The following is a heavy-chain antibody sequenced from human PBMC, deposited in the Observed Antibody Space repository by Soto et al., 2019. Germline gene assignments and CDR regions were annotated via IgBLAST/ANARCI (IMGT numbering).Heavy chain of an antibody. Sequence: SVKVSCKASGGTFSSYAISWVRQAPRQGLEWMGGIIPIFGTANYAQKFQGRVTITADKSTSTAYMELSSLRSEDTAVYYCAREAAGDFWSGYYMPNWFDPWGQGTLVTVSS. CDR3: AREAAGDFWSGYYMPNWFDP. CDR2: IIPIFGTA. CDR1: GGTFSSYA. D-gene: IGHD3-3*01. V-gene: IGHV1-69*06. J-gene: IGHJ5*02.